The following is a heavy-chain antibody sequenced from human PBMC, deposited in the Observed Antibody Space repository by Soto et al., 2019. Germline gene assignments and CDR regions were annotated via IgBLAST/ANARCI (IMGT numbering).Heavy chain of an antibody. D-gene: IGHD2-15*01. Sequence: QIQLVQSGAEVKKPGASVRVSCMTSGYIFTTSAMRWVRLAPGQRLEWLGWINTGNGNTQYSQNFQGRVTITRDTSAKTAYMELSSLSSVDTAVYYCARDRATGFGSVVRRNWLDPWGQGTLVTVSS. CDR3: ARDRATGFGSVVRRNWLDP. V-gene: IGHV1-3*04. J-gene: IGHJ5*02. CDR2: INTGNGNT. CDR1: GYIFTTSA.